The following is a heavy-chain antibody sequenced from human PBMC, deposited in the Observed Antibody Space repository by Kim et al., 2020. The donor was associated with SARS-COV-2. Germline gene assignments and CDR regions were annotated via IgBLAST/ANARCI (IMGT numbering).Heavy chain of an antibody. J-gene: IGHJ3*02. D-gene: IGHD3-16*01. V-gene: IGHV1-2*02. CDR1: GYTFTGYY. CDR3: ARDKGAGDDAFDI. CDR2: INPNSGGT. Sequence: ASVKVSCKASGYTFTGYYMHWVRQAPGQGLEWMGWINPNSGGTNYAQKFRGRVTMTRDTSISTAYMELSRLRSDDTAVYYCARDKGAGDDAFDIWGQGTMVTVSS.